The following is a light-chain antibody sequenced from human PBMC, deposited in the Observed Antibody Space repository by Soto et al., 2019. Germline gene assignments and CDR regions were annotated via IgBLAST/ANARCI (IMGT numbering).Light chain of an antibody. V-gene: IGKV1-39*01. J-gene: IGKJ1*01. Sequence: DIQMTQSTGALSASVGGGCTSTCRTSQSITDYLNWYQQKPGKAPKFLIYAASSLQSGVPSRFSGSGSGTDFTLTISSLQPEDSATYYCHQSYSSPRTFGQGTKVDIK. CDR3: HQSYSSPRT. CDR1: QSITDY. CDR2: AAS.